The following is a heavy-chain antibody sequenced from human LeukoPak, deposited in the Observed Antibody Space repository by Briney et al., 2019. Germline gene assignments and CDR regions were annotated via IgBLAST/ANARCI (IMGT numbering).Heavy chain of an antibody. V-gene: IGHV3-30*02. CDR2: IRYDGSNK. D-gene: IGHD5-12*01. J-gene: IGHJ6*03. Sequence: GGSLRLSCAASGFTFSSYGMHWVRQAPGKGLEWVAFIRYDGSNKYYADSVKGRFTISRDNSKNTLYLQMNSLRAEDTAVYYCAKDGRGYSGYGGYYYYMDVWGKGTTVTISS. CDR3: AKDGRGYSGYGGYYYYMDV. CDR1: GFTFSSYG.